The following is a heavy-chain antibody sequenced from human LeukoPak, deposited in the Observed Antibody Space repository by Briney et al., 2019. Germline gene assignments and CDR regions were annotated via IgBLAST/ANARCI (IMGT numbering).Heavy chain of an antibody. Sequence: PSETLSLTCTVSVGSISSSSYYWGWIRQPPGKGREWIGSIYYSGSTYYNPSLKSRVTISVDTSKNQFSLKLSSVTAADTAVYYCARLSSGHNFDYWGQGTLVTVSS. CDR3: ARLSSGHNFDY. D-gene: IGHD6-6*01. CDR2: IYYSGST. CDR1: VGSISSSSYY. V-gene: IGHV4-39*01. J-gene: IGHJ4*02.